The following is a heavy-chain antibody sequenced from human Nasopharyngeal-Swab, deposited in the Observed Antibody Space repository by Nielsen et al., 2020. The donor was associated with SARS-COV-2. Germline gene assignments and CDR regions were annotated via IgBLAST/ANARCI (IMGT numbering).Heavy chain of an antibody. V-gene: IGHV1-69*01. D-gene: IGHD6-6*01. Sequence: WVRQANGQGLEWMGGIIPIFGTANYAQKFQGRVTITADESTSTAYMELSSLRSEDTAVYYCARGHDSSSGKGPIDYWGQGTLVTVSS. CDR2: IIPIFGTA. CDR3: ARGHDSSSGKGPIDY. J-gene: IGHJ4*02.